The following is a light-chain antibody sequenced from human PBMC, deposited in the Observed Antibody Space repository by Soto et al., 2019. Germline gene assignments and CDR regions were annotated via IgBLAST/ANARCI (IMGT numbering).Light chain of an antibody. CDR3: CSHVGGSSPQWV. V-gene: IGLV2-23*02. Sequence: QAVVTQPASVSGSPGQSITISCTGTSTDVGGYNLVSWFQQHPGKAPKLMISEVNKRPSGVSNRFSGSKSANTASLTISGLQAEDEADYYCCSHVGGSSPQWVFGGGTQLTVL. J-gene: IGLJ3*02. CDR1: STDVGGYNL. CDR2: EVN.